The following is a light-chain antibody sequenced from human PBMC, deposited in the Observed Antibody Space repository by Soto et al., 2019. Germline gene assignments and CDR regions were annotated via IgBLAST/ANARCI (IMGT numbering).Light chain of an antibody. CDR2: GAL. CDR3: QYYDESMWT. V-gene: IGKV3-20*01. CDR1: QSVVTSY. J-gene: IGKJ1*01. Sequence: EVVLTQSPGTLSLSPGEGATLSCRASQSVVTSYLAWYQQRDGQSPRLLIYGALSRAPGIPDRFSGSGSGTDFTLSISRLDPEDFSVYYCQYYDESMWTVGQGTKVDSK.